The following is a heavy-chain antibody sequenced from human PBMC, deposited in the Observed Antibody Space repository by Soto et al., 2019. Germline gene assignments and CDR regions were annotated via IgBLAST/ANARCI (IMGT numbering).Heavy chain of an antibody. CDR3: ARGPHYGSGSYYDY. CDR2: IYYSGST. J-gene: IGHJ4*02. V-gene: IGHV4-59*01. Sequence: SETLSLTCTVSGGSISSYYWSWIRQPPGKGLEWIGYIYYSGSTNYNPSLKSRVTISVDTSKNQFSLKLRSLRSDDTAVYYCARGPHYGSGSYYDYWGQGTLVTVSS. D-gene: IGHD3-10*01. CDR1: GGSISSYY.